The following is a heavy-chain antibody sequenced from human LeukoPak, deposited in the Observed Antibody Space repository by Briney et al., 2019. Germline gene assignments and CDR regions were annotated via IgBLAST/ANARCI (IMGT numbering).Heavy chain of an antibody. J-gene: IGHJ4*02. CDR1: GFTFSIYG. Sequence: PGGSLRLSCAASGFTFSIYGMHWVRQAPGKGLEWVAVISYDGSNIYYADSVKGRFTISRDSSKDTLYLQMNSLRAEDTAVYYCAADGGGLTGHYWGQGTLVTVSS. D-gene: IGHD3-10*01. V-gene: IGHV3-30*03. CDR3: AADGGGLTGHY. CDR2: ISYDGSNI.